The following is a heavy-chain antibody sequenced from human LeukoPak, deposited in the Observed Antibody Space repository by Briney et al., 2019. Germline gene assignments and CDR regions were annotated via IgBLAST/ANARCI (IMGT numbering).Heavy chain of an antibody. D-gene: IGHD5/OR15-5a*01. CDR2: IISSTTYT. Sequence: KTGGSLRLSCAASGFSFSDYSMNWVRQAPGKGLEWVSSIISSTTYTYYADSVKGRFTISRDNAKNSLFPQMNSLRPEDTAVYYCARVINLSTFDIWGQGTMVTVSS. V-gene: IGHV3-21*01. J-gene: IGHJ3*02. CDR1: GFSFSDYS. CDR3: ARVINLSTFDI.